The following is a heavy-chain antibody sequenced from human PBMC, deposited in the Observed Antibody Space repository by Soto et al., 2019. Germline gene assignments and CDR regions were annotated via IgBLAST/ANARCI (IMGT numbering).Heavy chain of an antibody. J-gene: IGHJ2*01. V-gene: IGHV1-18*04. D-gene: IGHD1-26*01. CDR1: GYTSSIYG. CDR3: ARDVSGGTYPWFFDL. CDR2: ISGYNGNI. Sequence: QGQLVQSGAEVKKPGASVNVSCKASGYTSSIYGISWVRQAPGQGLEWMAWISGYNGNIKYAQKLQGRATVAXXXTXXGAYMELRSLRSDDTAVYYCARDVSGGTYPWFFDLWGRGTLVTVSS.